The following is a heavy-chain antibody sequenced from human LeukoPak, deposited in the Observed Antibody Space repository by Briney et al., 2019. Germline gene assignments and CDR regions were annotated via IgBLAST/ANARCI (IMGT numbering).Heavy chain of an antibody. D-gene: IGHD6-19*01. Sequence: GGSLRLSCAASGFTFSSYSMNWVRQAPGKGLEWVSSISSSSSYIYYADSVKGRFTISRDNAKNSLYLQMNSLRAEDTAVYYRARDFGAVAGSSDYWGQGTLVTVSS. CDR3: ARDFGAVAGSSDY. CDR2: ISSSSSYI. V-gene: IGHV3-21*01. CDR1: GFTFSSYS. J-gene: IGHJ4*02.